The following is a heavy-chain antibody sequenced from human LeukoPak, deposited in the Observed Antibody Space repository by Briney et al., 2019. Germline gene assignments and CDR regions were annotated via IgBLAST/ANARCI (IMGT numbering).Heavy chain of an antibody. CDR1: GFTVSSNY. CDR3: AKAVAGTPNDAFDI. Sequence: GGSLRLSCAASGFTVSSNYMSWVRQAPGKGLEWVSVTYSGGSTYYADSVKGRFTISRDNSKNTLYLQMNSLRAEDTAVYYCAKAVAGTPNDAFDIWGQGTMVTVSS. V-gene: IGHV3-53*01. D-gene: IGHD6-19*01. CDR2: TYSGGST. J-gene: IGHJ3*02.